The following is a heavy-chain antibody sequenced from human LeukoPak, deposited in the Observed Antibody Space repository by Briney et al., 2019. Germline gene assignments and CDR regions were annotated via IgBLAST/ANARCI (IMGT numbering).Heavy chain of an antibody. V-gene: IGHV3-23*01. CDR3: VKGSSDSRPYYFDS. CDR1: GFTFSSYA. CDR2: ISGSGGST. J-gene: IGHJ4*02. Sequence: GGSLRLSCAASGFTFSSYAMSWVRQAPGKGLEWVSAISGSGGSTYYADSVKGRFTISRDNSKSTLYLQMNSLRAEDTAVYYCVKGSSDSRPYYFDSWGQGTLVTVSS. D-gene: IGHD3-22*01.